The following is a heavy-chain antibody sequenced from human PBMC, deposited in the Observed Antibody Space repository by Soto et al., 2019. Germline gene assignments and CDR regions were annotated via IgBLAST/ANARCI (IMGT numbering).Heavy chain of an antibody. CDR2: TYYRSKWYN. D-gene: IGHD3-3*01. CDR3: ARGYYDSWSGYFKWIDF. Sequence: PSQTLSLTCVISWDSVSSNSASWNWIRPSPSRGLEWLGRTYYRSKWYNDFAVSVRRRITINPDTSKNQFSLQLNSVTPDDTAVYYCARGYYDSWSGYFKWIDFWGQGIMVTVSS. V-gene: IGHV6-1*01. J-gene: IGHJ5*01. CDR1: WDSVSSNSAS.